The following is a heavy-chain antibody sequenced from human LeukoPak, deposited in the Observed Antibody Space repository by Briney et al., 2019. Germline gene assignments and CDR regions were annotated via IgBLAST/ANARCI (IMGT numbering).Heavy chain of an antibody. CDR1: GFSFSDHY. Sequence: GGSLRLSCAASGFSFSDHYMSWIRQAPGKGLEWVSYMSSSDNPIYYADSVKGRFTISRDNAENSLYLQMNNLRAEDTAVYYCARDRVGSSTSCYDYWGQGTLVTVSS. D-gene: IGHD2-2*01. V-gene: IGHV3-11*01. CDR2: MSSSDNPI. J-gene: IGHJ4*02. CDR3: ARDRVGSSTSCYDY.